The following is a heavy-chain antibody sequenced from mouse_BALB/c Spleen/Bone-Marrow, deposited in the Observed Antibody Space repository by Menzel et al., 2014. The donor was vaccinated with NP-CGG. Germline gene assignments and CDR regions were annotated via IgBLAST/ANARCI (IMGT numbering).Heavy chain of an antibody. CDR3: ARLTQGFYYFDY. J-gene: IGHJ2*01. CDR2: ISTYYGDV. V-gene: IGHV1S137*01. D-gene: IGHD3-1*01. Sequence: QVQLQQSGAEVVRPGVSVKISCKGSGYTFTDYAMHWVKQSHAKSLEWIGVISTYYGDVNYSQKFKGKATTTVDKSSSTAYMELARLTPEDSAIYYCARLTQGFYYFDYWGQGTTLTVSS. CDR1: GYTFTDYA.